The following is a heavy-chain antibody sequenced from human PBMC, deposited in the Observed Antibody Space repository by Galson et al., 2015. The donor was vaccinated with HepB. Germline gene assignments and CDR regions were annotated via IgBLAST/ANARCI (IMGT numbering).Heavy chain of an antibody. D-gene: IGHD3-22*01. CDR2: ISNDGHNT. CDR1: GFTFSQFS. CDR3: GKDGIDYDDTGYNFDY. J-gene: IGHJ4*02. V-gene: IGHV3-64D*06. Sequence: SLRLSCAASGFTFSQFSLHWVRQAPGKGLEDLSSISNDGHNTYYADSVRGRFTISRDNSQNTLYHQLSSLRPEDTAVYYCGKDGIDYDDTGYNFDYWGPGITVTVSS.